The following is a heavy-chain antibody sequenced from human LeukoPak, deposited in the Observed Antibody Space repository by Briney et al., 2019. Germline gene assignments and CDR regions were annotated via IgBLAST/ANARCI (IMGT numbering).Heavy chain of an antibody. CDR2: RNPNSGNT. CDR3: ARGYHYYDFWSGYPYYDY. V-gene: IGHV1-8*01. Sequence: ASVKVSCKASGYTFTSSDINWVRQATGQGLEWMGWRNPNSGNTGYAQKFQGRVTMTRNTSISTAYMELSSLRSEDTAVYYCARGYHYYDFWSGYPYYDYWGQGTLVTVSS. CDR1: GYTFTSSD. J-gene: IGHJ4*02. D-gene: IGHD3-3*01.